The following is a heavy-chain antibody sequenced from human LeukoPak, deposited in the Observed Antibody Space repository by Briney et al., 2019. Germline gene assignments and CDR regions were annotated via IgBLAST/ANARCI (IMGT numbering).Heavy chain of an antibody. Sequence: SETLSLTCAVYGGCFSGYYWSWIRQPPGKGLEWIGYIYYSGSTNYNPSLKSRVTISVDTSKNQSSLKLSSVTAADTTVYYCAGGPNLSGYLSYYFDYWGQGTRVTVSS. V-gene: IGHV4-59*01. CDR2: IYYSGST. CDR3: AGGPNLSGYLSYYFDY. CDR1: GGCFSGYY. D-gene: IGHD6-13*01. J-gene: IGHJ4*02.